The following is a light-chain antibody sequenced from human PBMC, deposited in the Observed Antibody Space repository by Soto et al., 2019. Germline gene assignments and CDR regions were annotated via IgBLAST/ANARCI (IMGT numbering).Light chain of an antibody. CDR3: AKWDDSLRVYV. CDR2: RND. Sequence: QSVLPQPPSASGTPGQRVTISCSTSSSRSGSNYVYWYQQLPGTAPKLLIYRNDQRPSGVPDRFSGSTSGTSASLAISGLRSEDEADYYCAKWDDSLRVYVFGTGTKLTVL. CDR1: SSRSGSNY. J-gene: IGLJ1*01. V-gene: IGLV1-47*01.